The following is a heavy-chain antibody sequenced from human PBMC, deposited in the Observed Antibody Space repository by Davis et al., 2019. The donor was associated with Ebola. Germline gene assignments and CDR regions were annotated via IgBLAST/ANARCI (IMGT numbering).Heavy chain of an antibody. D-gene: IGHD3-22*01. CDR2: IIPIFGTA. CDR1: GGTFSSYA. V-gene: IGHV1-69*13. J-gene: IGHJ3*02. Sequence: SVKVSCKASGGTFSSYAISWVRQAPGQGLEWMGGIIPIFGTANYAQKFQGRVTITADESTSTAYMELSSLRSEDTAVYYCARTGYYYDSSGYRDAFDIWGQGTMVTVSS. CDR3: ARTGYYYDSSGYRDAFDI.